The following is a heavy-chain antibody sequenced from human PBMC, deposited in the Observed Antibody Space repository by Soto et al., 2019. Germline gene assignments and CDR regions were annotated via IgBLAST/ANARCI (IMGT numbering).Heavy chain of an antibody. CDR1: GFTFSSYS. Sequence: GGSLRLSCAASGFTFSSYSMNWVRQAPGKGLEWVSSISSSSSYIYYADSVKGRFTISRDNAKNSLYLQMNSLRAEDTAVYYCAGDWQQLVHWFDPWGQGTLVTVSS. D-gene: IGHD6-13*01. V-gene: IGHV3-21*01. J-gene: IGHJ5*02. CDR2: ISSSSSYI. CDR3: AGDWQQLVHWFDP.